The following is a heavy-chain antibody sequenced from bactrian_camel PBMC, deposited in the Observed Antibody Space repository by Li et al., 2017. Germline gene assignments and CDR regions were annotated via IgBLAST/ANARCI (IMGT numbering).Heavy chain of an antibody. CDR1: GYSATNNC. D-gene: IGHD3*01. CDR3: AAVMGRNCYSGSWPNDWEYDY. J-gene: IGHJ4*01. CDR2: ISTGATYPP. V-gene: IGHV3S53*01. Sequence: HVQLVESGGGSVQAGGTLRLSCAASGYSATNNCMAWFRLRPGEEREGIAAISTGATYPPHYADSVKGRFTISQDRAKNTVYLQMNGLEPEDTAKYYCAAVMGRNCYSGSWPNDWEYDYWGQGTQVTVS.